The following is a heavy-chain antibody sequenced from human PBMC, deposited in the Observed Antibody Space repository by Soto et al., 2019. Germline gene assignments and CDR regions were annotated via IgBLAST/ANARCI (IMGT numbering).Heavy chain of an antibody. Sequence: QVQLQESGPGLVKPSQTLSLTCTVSGGSISSGDYYWSWIRQPPGKGLEWIGYIYYSGSTYYNPSLKRRVTISVDTSDNQFSLRLSSVTAADTAVYYCASSLGLHRNWFDPWGQGTLVPVSS. CDR1: GGSISSGDYY. CDR3: ASSLGLHRNWFDP. V-gene: IGHV4-30-4*01. J-gene: IGHJ5*02. D-gene: IGHD4-4*01. CDR2: IYYSGST.